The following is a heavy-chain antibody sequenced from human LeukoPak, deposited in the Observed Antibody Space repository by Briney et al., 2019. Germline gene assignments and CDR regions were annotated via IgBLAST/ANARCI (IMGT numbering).Heavy chain of an antibody. D-gene: IGHD3-10*01. Sequence: GGSLRLSCAASGFTFSSYAMTWVRQAPGKGLEWVSAISRSGHNTYYADSVKGRFTISRDNSKNTVYLQMNSLRAEDTALYYCAKWREGTMVYFDYWGQGTLVTVSS. CDR1: GFTFSSYA. CDR3: AKWREGTMVYFDY. J-gene: IGHJ4*02. V-gene: IGHV3-23*01. CDR2: ISRSGHNT.